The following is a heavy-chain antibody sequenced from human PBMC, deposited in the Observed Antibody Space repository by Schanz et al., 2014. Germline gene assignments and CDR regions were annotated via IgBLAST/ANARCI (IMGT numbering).Heavy chain of an antibody. CDR1: GFIFSDYY. CDR3: ARIADEGIFFDF. D-gene: IGHD2-21*01. CDR2: IIPNNAYT. Sequence: VRLLESGGGLVQPGGSLRLSCAASGFIFSDYYMSWIRQAPGKGLEWVSYIIPNNAYTNYADSLKGRFAISRDNAKNSLYLQMNSLRDDDTALYYCARIADEGIFFDFWGQGSLVTVSS. J-gene: IGHJ4*02. V-gene: IGHV3-11*03.